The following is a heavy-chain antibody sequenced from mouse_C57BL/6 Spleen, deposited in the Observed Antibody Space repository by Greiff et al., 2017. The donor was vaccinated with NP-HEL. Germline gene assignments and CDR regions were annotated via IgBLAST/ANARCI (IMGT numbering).Heavy chain of an antibody. D-gene: IGHD2-4*01. CDR1: GFTFSSYA. CDR2: ISDGGSYT. J-gene: IGHJ3*01. CDR3: ARDGGDYAWFAY. Sequence: EVHLVESGGGLVKPGGSLKLSCAASGFTFSSYAMSWVRQTPEKRLEWVATISDGGSYTYYPDNVKGRFTISRDNAKNNLYLQMSHLKSEDTAMYYGARDGGDYAWFAYWGQGTLVTVSA. V-gene: IGHV5-4*01.